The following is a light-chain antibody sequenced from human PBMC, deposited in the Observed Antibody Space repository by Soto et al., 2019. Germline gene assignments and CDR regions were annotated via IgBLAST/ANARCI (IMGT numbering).Light chain of an antibody. CDR1: QSLLSSRNGRHT. CDR3: QQSFNTPYT. J-gene: IGKJ2*01. Sequence: DIVLTQSPEFLAVSLGDRATIKCRSSQSLLSSRNGRHTLSWLQKKPGQPPRLLIYWASTRHSGVPDRFSGSGSGTDFTLTISSLQPEDFATYYCQQSFNTPYTFGQGTELEVK. V-gene: IGKV4-1*01. CDR2: WAS.